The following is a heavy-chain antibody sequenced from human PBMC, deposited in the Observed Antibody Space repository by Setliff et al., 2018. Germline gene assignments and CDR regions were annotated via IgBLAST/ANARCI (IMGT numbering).Heavy chain of an antibody. D-gene: IGHD2-2*01. J-gene: IGHJ4*02. Sequence: SETLSLTCTVSGASLSSGTYYWGWIRQPPGKGLEWIGTIYDSGKTYYNPSLKSRVTISVDTSKNQISLKLNSVTAADTGVYYCASCRYQVPYNYWGQGTLVTVSS. CDR2: IYDSGKT. CDR1: GASLSSGTYY. CDR3: ASCRYQVPYNY. V-gene: IGHV4-39*01.